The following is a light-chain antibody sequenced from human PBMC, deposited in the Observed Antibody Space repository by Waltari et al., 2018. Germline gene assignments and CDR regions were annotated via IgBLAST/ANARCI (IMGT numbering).Light chain of an antibody. V-gene: IGKV4-1*01. CDR3: QQYYTSPLT. CDR1: ESLLYTSNNQNF. CDR2: WAS. J-gene: IGKJ4*01. Sequence: DIVMTQSPESLAVSLVERATITCRSSESLLYTSNNQNFLAWYQRKAGQPPKLLFYWASVRESGVPDRFSASGSGTDFILSISSLQAEDVAVYYCQQYYTSPLTFGGGTKVEIK.